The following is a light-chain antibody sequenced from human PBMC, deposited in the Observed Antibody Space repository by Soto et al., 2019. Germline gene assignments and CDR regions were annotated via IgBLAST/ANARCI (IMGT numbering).Light chain of an antibody. V-gene: IGLV1-44*01. CDR1: SSNIGINT. Sequence: QSVLTQPPSASGAPGQRVTISCSGSSSNIGINTVNWYHHLPGTAPKVLIYFNNERASGVPDRFSCSKSGTSASLAISGLQSEDEGDYYCATWDDKLTGWVFGGGTKLTVL. J-gene: IGLJ3*02. CDR3: ATWDDKLTGWV. CDR2: FNN.